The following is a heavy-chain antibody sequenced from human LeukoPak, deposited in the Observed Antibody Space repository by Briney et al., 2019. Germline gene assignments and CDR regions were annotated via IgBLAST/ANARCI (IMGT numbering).Heavy chain of an antibody. CDR1: GYSFTNYW. V-gene: IGHV5-10-1*01. D-gene: IGHD5-12*01. J-gene: IGHJ4*02. CDR3: ASPVTGGATGSFDY. CDR2: IDPSDSYT. Sequence: GESLKISCKGSGYSFTNYWISWVRQMPGKGLEWMGRIDPSDSYTNYSPSFQGHVTISADKSISTAYLHWSSLEASDTAMYYCASPVTGGATGSFDYWGQGPLVTVSS.